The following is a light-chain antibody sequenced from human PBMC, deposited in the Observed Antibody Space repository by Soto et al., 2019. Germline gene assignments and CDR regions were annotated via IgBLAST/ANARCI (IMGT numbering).Light chain of an antibody. CDR1: QNIGTW. CDR2: DAT. CDR3: QQFNTYWT. Sequence: DIQMTQAPSTLSASVGDRVTITCRASQNIGTWLTWYQQKPGKAPKLLIFDATTLHSGVPSRFSGSGSGTEFTLTITGLQPDDFATYYCQQFNTYWTFGQRTKVDLK. V-gene: IGKV1-5*01. J-gene: IGKJ1*01.